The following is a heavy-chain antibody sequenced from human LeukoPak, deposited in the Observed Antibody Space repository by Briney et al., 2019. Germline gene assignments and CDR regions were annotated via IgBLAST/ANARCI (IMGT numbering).Heavy chain of an antibody. Sequence: GGSLRLSCAASGFTFSTYVMHWARQAQGKGLGGVAFVPYDVDNKFYAYSAKARFSIVRPNSKNTLYLHINSMRADDTAVYCCTSEQQSRRTAFVIWGPGAKVTVSS. J-gene: IGHJ3*02. CDR3: TSEQQSRRTAFVI. V-gene: IGHV3-30*02. D-gene: IGHD1/OR15-1a*01. CDR2: VPYDVDNK. CDR1: GFTFSTYV.